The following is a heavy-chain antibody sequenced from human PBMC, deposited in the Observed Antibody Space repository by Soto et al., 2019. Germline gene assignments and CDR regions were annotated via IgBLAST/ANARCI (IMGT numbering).Heavy chain of an antibody. CDR1: GGSISSSSYY. V-gene: IGHV4-39*01. J-gene: IGHJ5*02. D-gene: IGHD6-19*01. CDR3: VRRFHGSGATHP. CDR2: IYNSGST. Sequence: QLQLQESGPGLVKPSETLSLICTVSGGSISSSSYYWNWIRQPPGKGLEWIGNIYNSGSTHYSPSLKGRXXIXVXTYKNQFSLKLNAVTAADTAVYYCVRRFHGSGATHPWGQGTLVTVSS.